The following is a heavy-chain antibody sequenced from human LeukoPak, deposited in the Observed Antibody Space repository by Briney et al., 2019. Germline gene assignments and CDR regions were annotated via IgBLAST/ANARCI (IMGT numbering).Heavy chain of an antibody. CDR3: ARASCGGGTCYDSRGWFDP. Sequence: SQTLSLTCTVSGDSISSGDYYWSWIRQPAGKGLEWIGRISSSGSTNYNPSLKSRVTISVDTSKNQFSLKLRSVTAADTAVYYCARASCGGGTCYDSRGWFDPWGQGTLVTVSS. CDR1: GDSISSGDYY. D-gene: IGHD2-15*01. V-gene: IGHV4-61*02. CDR2: ISSSGST. J-gene: IGHJ5*02.